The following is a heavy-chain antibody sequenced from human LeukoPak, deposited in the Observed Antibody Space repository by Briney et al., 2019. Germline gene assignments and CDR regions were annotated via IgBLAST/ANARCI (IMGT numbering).Heavy chain of an antibody. D-gene: IGHD3-10*01. V-gene: IGHV4-4*07. Sequence: SETLSLTCTVSGGSISNYYWSWIRQPAGMGLEWVGRIYASGSTNYNPSLKSRVTMSVDTSNNQFSLNLSSVTAADTAVYYCARTSARGAQLDYWGQGTLVTVSS. J-gene: IGHJ4*02. CDR3: ARTSARGAQLDY. CDR2: IYASGST. CDR1: GGSISNYY.